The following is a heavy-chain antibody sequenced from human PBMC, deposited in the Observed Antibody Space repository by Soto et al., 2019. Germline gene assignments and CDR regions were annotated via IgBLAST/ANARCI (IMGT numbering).Heavy chain of an antibody. CDR3: ALSAIQLWPGPVDY. D-gene: IGHD5-18*01. V-gene: IGHV3-23*01. CDR1: GFTFSSYA. J-gene: IGHJ4*02. CDR2: ISGSGGST. Sequence: GESLKISCAASGFTFSSYAMSWVRQAPGKGLEWVSAISGSGGSTYYADSVKGRFTISRDNSKNTLYLQMNSLRAEDTAVYYCALSAIQLWPGPVDYWGQGTLVTVSS.